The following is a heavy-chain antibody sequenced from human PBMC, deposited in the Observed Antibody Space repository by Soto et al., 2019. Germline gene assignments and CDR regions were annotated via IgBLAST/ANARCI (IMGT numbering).Heavy chain of an antibody. CDR1: GGSFSGYY. CDR2: TNHSGST. J-gene: IGHJ6*02. D-gene: IGHD3-16*01. Sequence: SETLSLTCAVYGGSFSGYYWSWIRQPPGKGLEWIGETNHSGSTNYNPSLKSRVTISVDTSKNQFSLKLSSVIAADTAVYYCARGRGESLYYYYYYGMDVWGQGTTVTVSS. V-gene: IGHV4-34*01. CDR3: ARGRGESLYYYYYYGMDV.